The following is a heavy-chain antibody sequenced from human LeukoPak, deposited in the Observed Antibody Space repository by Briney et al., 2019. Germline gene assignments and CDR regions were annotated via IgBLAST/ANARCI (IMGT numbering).Heavy chain of an antibody. CDR1: GASFNSDDQY. V-gene: IGHV4-31*03. J-gene: IGHJ4*02. Sequence: SQTLSLTCTVSGASFNSDDQYWNWIRQSPGKGLEWIGSIHPSGMLYNNPSLESRVTMSRDTSKNQFSLNLNSVTAADTAVYFCSRGLDSRKLGYWGQGSLVTVSS. CDR2: IHPSGML. D-gene: IGHD3-22*01. CDR3: SRGLDSRKLGY.